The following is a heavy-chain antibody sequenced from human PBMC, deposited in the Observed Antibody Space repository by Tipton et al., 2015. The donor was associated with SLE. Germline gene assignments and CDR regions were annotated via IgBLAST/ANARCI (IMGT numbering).Heavy chain of an antibody. V-gene: IGHV4-39*07. CDR3: AVGYCSSTSCQREYFQH. CDR1: GGSIRTSSNF. J-gene: IGHJ1*01. CDR2: VYHSGST. Sequence: TLSLTCTVSGGSIRTSSNFWAWIRQPPGKRPEWIGNVYHSGSTYYNPSLKRRVTILVETSKNQFSLRLLSVTAADTAVYYCAVGYCSSTSCQREYFQHWGQGTLVTVSS. D-gene: IGHD2-2*01.